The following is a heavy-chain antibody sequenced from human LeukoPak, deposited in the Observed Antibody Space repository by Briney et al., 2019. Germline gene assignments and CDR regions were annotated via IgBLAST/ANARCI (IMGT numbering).Heavy chain of an antibody. D-gene: IGHD3-3*01. Sequence: GGSLRLSCAASGFTFSSYSMNWVRQAPGKGLEWVSSISSSSSYIYYADSVKGRFTISRDNAKNSLYLQMNSLRAEDTAVYYCARVHSGVVPDYWGQGTLVTVSS. CDR3: ARVHSGVVPDY. V-gene: IGHV3-21*01. J-gene: IGHJ4*02. CDR1: GFTFSSYS. CDR2: ISSSSSYI.